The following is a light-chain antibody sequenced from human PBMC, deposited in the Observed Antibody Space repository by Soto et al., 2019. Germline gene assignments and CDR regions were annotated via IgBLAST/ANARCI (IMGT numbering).Light chain of an antibody. CDR2: GNN. J-gene: IGLJ2*01. Sequence: QPVLTQPPSVPGAPGQRVTISGTGSSSNIGAGFDVYWHQQLPGTAPKLLINGNNNRPSGVPDRFSGSKSGTSASLAISGLQAEDEADYYCQSYDSSLRGSVFGGGTKLTVL. V-gene: IGLV1-40*01. CDR3: QSYDSSLRGSV. CDR1: SSNIGAGFD.